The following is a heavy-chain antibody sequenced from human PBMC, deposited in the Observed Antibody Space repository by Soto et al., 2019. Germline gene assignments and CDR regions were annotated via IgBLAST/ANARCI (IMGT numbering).Heavy chain of an antibody. CDR2: ISGSGGST. D-gene: IGHD2-8*01. V-gene: IGHV3-23*01. J-gene: IGHJ3*02. CDR3: AKPTSGSVRANGAFDI. CDR1: GFTFSSYA. Sequence: GGSLRLSCAASGFTFSSYAMSWVRQAPGKGLEWGSAISGSGGSTYYADSVKGRFTISRDNSKNTLYLQMNSLRAEDTAVYYCAKPTSGSVRANGAFDIWGQGTMVTVSS.